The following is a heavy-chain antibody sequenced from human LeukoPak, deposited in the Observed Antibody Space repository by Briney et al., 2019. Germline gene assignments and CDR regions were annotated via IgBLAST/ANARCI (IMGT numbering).Heavy chain of an antibody. J-gene: IGHJ6*02. V-gene: IGHV1-46*01. CDR2: INPSGGST. CDR1: GYTFTSYY. D-gene: IGHD3-10*01. CDR3: ARAGSYYTPYYYYGMDV. Sequence: ASVKVSCKASGYTFTSYYMHWVRQAPGQGLEWMGIINPSGGSTSYPQKFQGRVTMTRDTSTSTVYMELSSLRSEDTAVYYCARAGSYYTPYYYYGMDVWGQGTTVTVSS.